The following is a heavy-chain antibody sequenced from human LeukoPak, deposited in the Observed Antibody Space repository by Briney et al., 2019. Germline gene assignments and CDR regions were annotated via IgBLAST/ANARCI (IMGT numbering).Heavy chain of an antibody. CDR2: GHHSGAA. CDR1: GVSISSYY. Sequence: PSETLSLTCTVSGVSISSYYWNWMRQSPGEGLEWIGYGHHSGAANYNPSLRSRVTISVDTSKNQFSLKVNSVSAADTAVYYCARWGETGDYAVHAFDIWGQGTMVTASS. V-gene: IGHV4-59*01. CDR3: ARWGETGDYAVHAFDI. D-gene: IGHD2-21*02. J-gene: IGHJ3*02.